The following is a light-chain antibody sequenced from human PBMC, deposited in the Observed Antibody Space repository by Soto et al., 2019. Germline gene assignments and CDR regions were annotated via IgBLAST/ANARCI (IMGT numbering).Light chain of an antibody. J-gene: IGLJ1*01. CDR2: EVT. V-gene: IGLV2-14*01. Sequence: QSALTQPASVSGSPGQSIAISCTGTRSDVGAYNYVSWYQQHPGKAPKLMISEVTNRPSGVSDRFSGSKSGNTASLTISGLQAEDEADYYCSSYLTTSPLEVFGTGTKVTVL. CDR1: RSDVGAYNY. CDR3: SSYLTTSPLEV.